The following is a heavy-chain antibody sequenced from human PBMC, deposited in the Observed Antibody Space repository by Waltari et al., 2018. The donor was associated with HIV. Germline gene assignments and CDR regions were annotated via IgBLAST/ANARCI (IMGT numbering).Heavy chain of an antibody. CDR1: GHTLSELS. CDR3: ATVVGRQLVPYF. V-gene: IGHV1-24*01. Sequence: QVQLVQSGAEVRKPGASVKVSCKVSGHTLSELSMHWVRQAPAKGLEWMGGFDPEDGETIYAKYSQGRDTMTEDTSADTCYMELRSLGCEDTAMYYCATVVGRQLVPYFWGQGTLVTVSS. J-gene: IGHJ4*02. D-gene: IGHD6-13*01. CDR2: FDPEDGET.